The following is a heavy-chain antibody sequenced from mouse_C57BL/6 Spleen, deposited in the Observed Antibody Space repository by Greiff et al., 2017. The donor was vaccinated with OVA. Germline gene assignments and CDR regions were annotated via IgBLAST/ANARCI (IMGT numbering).Heavy chain of an antibody. Sequence: VQLVESGPELVKPGASVKISCKASGYAFSSSWMNWVKQRPGKGLEWIGRIYPGDGDTNYNGKFKGKATLTADKSSSTAYMQLSSLASEDSAVYFCARRGGSYYFDYWGQGTTLTVSS. CDR1: GYAFSSSW. CDR3: ARRGGSYYFDY. CDR2: IYPGDGDT. D-gene: IGHD1-1*02. J-gene: IGHJ2*01. V-gene: IGHV1-82*01.